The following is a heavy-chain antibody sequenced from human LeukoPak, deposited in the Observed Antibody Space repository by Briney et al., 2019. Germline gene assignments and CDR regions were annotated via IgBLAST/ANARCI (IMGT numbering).Heavy chain of an antibody. Sequence: GGALRLSCAASGVPFSSYAMHWVRQAPGKGLGWVAVISYDGRNKYYADPVKSRVTISRDNSKNTLYLQMNSLRAEDTAVYYCARSDYGDLAVAFDIWGQGTMVTVSS. V-gene: IGHV3-30*04. J-gene: IGHJ3*02. CDR1: GVPFSSYA. D-gene: IGHD4-17*01. CDR3: ARSDYGDLAVAFDI. CDR2: ISYDGRNK.